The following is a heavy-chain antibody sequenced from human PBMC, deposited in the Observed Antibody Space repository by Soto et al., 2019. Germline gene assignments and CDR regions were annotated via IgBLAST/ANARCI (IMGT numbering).Heavy chain of an antibody. CDR1: GGSFSGYY. CDR2: INHSGST. J-gene: IGHJ4*01. D-gene: IGHD1-26*01. V-gene: IGHV4-34*01. CDR3: AGEERDLLTY. Sequence: PSETLSLTCAVYGGSFSGYYWSWIRQPPGKGLEWIGEINHSGSTNYNPSLKSRVTISVDTSKNQFSLKLSSVTAADTAVYYCAGEERDLLTYWSQGTLVTGSS.